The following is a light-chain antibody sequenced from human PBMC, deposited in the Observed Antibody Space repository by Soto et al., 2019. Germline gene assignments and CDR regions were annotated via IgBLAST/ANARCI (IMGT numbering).Light chain of an antibody. Sequence: GLTQSPATLYLKTGERATLSCRASQSVSSYLAWYQQKPGQAPRLLIYDASNRATGFPARFSGSGSGTDCILTDSILGPEDVAVYYCQQRSNLPRTFGQGTKVDIK. CDR2: DAS. CDR3: QQRSNLPRT. CDR1: QSVSSY. J-gene: IGKJ1*01. V-gene: IGKV3-11*01.